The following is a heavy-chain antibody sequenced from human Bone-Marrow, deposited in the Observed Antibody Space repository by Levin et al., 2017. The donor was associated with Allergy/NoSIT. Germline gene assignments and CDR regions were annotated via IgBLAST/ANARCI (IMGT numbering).Heavy chain of an antibody. D-gene: IGHD3-10*01. CDR3: AKALASGTDPGAY. J-gene: IGHJ4*02. CDR1: GFSFSSSG. V-gene: IGHV3-30*18. CDR2: ISFDGKNL. Sequence: GGSLRLSCAASGFSFSSSGIHWVRQPPGKGLEWVAVISFDGKNLHYGDSVKGRFTISRDNSKNTVYLQMNSLRDEDTGVYFCAKALASGTDPGAYWGQGTLVIVSS.